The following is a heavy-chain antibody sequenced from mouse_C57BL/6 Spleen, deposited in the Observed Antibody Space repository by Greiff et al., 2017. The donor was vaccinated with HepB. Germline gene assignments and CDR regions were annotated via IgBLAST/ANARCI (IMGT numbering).Heavy chain of an antibody. Sequence: DVQLQESGGGLVKPGGSLKLSCAASGFTFSDYGMHWVRQAPEKGLEWVAYISSGSSTIYYADTVKGRFTISRDNAKNTLFLQMTSLRSEDTAMYYCARDDGYYSWFAYWGQGTLVTVSA. CDR1: GFTFSDYG. J-gene: IGHJ3*01. CDR2: ISSGSSTI. CDR3: ARDDGYYSWFAY. D-gene: IGHD2-3*01. V-gene: IGHV5-17*01.